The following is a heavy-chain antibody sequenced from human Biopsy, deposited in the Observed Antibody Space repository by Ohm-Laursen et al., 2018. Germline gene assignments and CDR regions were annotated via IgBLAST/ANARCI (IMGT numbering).Heavy chain of an antibody. V-gene: IGHV4-59*01. Sequence: PSETLSLTCNVSGDSISIYYWSWIRQPPGKGLEWIGNFYYSGSTNYNPSLKSRVTMSLDRSKSQVSLRMNSVTAADTAVYYCARARIKTSGVLIPETYYFDSWGQGTLVTVSS. D-gene: IGHD3-3*01. CDR2: FYYSGST. J-gene: IGHJ4*02. CDR3: ARARIKTSGVLIPETYYFDS. CDR1: GDSISIYY.